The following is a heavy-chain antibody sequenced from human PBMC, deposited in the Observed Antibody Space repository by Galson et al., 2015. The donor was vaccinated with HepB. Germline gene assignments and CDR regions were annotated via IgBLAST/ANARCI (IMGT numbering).Heavy chain of an antibody. CDR2: ISSNGGST. D-gene: IGHD5-18*01. CDR3: VKADFTAMIYYYGMDV. Sequence: SLRLSCAASGFTFSSYAMHWVRQAPGKGLEYVSAISSNGGSTYYADSVKGRFTISRDNSKNTLYLQMSSLRAEDTAVYYCVKADFTAMIYYYGMDVWGQGTTVTVSS. V-gene: IGHV3-64D*06. CDR1: GFTFSSYA. J-gene: IGHJ6*02.